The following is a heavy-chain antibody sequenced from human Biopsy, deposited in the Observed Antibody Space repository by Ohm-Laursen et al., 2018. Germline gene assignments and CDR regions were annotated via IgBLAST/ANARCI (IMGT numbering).Heavy chain of an antibody. J-gene: IGHJ5*01. Sequence: SDTLSLTCTVSGDTISTYYWNWIRQTPGKGLEWIGYIHYAGHVRINPSLNSRATISVDTSKDQFSLKLSSLTAADTAIYYCARNLKSETLDRNWFDSWGQGALVTVSS. CDR2: IHYAGHV. CDR1: GDTISTYY. V-gene: IGHV4-59*08. CDR3: ARNLKSETLDRNWFDS. D-gene: IGHD1-14*01.